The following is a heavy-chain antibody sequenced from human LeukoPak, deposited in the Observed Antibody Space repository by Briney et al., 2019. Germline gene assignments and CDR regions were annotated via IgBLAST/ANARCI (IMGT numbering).Heavy chain of an antibody. CDR1: GGSISSXXXX. CDR2: ICYSGNT. V-gene: IGHV4-39*01. D-gene: IGHD2-2*01. J-gene: IGHJ2*01. CDR3: ARHGQVVGKDWYFDL. Sequence: SETLSLTCTVSGGSISSXXXXXGWIRQPPXXXXXXXXSICYSGNTYYNPSXXXXVTISVDTPRNQFSLEMSSVTAADTTVYYCARHGQVVGKDWYFDLWGRGTLVTVSS.